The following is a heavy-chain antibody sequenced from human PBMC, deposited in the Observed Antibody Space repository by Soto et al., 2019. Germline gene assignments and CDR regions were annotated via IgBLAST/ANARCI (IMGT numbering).Heavy chain of an antibody. CDR3: ATIAAAGTGWFDP. V-gene: IGHV4-59*01. D-gene: IGHD6-13*01. J-gene: IGHJ5*02. CDR1: GGSFSGYY. CDR2: IYYSGST. Sequence: PSETLSLTCAVYGGSFSGYYWSWIRQPPGKGLEWIGYIYYSGSTNYNPSLKSRVTISVDTSKNQFSLKLSSVTAADTAVYYCATIAAAGTGWFDPWGQGTLVTVSS.